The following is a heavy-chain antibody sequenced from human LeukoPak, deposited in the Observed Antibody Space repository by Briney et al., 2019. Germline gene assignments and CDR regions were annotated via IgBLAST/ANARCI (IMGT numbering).Heavy chain of an antibody. J-gene: IGHJ4*02. V-gene: IGHV3-23*01. CDR2: ISGSGGST. Sequence: GGSLRLSCAASGFTFSSYAMSWVRQAPGKGLEWVSAISGSGGSTYYADSVKGRFTISRDNSKNTLYLQMNSLRAEDTAVYYCAKFQIGGIYCSSTSCYPNPFIDYWGQGTLVTVSS. D-gene: IGHD2-2*01. CDR3: AKFQIGGIYCSSTSCYPNPFIDY. CDR1: GFTFSSYA.